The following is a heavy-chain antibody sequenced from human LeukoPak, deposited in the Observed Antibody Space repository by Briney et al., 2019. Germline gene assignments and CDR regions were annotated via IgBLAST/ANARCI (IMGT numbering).Heavy chain of an antibody. J-gene: IGHJ4*02. D-gene: IGHD5-12*01. Sequence: ASVKVSCKASGYTFTSYGINWVRQAPGQGLEWMGWISAYNGNTNYAQKLQGRVTMTTDASTSTAYMELRSLRSDDTAVYYCARDDALVATGSFDYWGQGTLVTVSS. CDR2: ISAYNGNT. V-gene: IGHV1-18*01. CDR1: GYTFTSYG. CDR3: ARDDALVATGSFDY.